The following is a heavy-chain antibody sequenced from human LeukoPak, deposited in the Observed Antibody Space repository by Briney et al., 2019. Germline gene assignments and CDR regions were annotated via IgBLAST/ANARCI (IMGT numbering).Heavy chain of an antibody. V-gene: IGHV1-46*01. D-gene: IGHD5-24*01. CDR1: GYTFTSYY. CDR3: AREWLQLNWFDP. CDR2: INPSGGST. Sequence: GASVKVSCKASGYTFTSYYMHWVRQAPGQGLEWVGIINPSGGSTSYAQKFQGRVTMTRDMSTSTVYMELSSLRSEDTAVYYCAREWLQLNWFDPWGQGTLVTVSS. J-gene: IGHJ5*02.